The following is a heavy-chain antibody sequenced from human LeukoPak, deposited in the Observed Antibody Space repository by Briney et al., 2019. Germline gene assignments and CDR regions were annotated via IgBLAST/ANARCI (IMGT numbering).Heavy chain of an antibody. CDR2: IRYDGSNK. CDR3: AKDFREAGTYYYYMDV. J-gene: IGHJ6*03. V-gene: IGHV3-30*02. D-gene: IGHD6-19*01. Sequence: QSGGSLRLSCAASGFTFSSYGMHWVRQAPGKGLEWVAFIRYDGSNKYYADSVKGRFTISRDNSKNTLYLQMNSLRAEDTAVYYCAKDFREAGTYYYYMDVWGKGTTVTISS. CDR1: GFTFSSYG.